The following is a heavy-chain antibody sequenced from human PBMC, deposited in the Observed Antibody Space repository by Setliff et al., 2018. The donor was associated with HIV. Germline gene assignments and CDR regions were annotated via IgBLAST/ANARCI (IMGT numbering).Heavy chain of an antibody. CDR1: GGSISSHY. J-gene: IGHJ3*02. CDR2: IFHSGST. V-gene: IGHV4-59*11. D-gene: IGHD3-22*01. CDR3: ARLSDDRYYYDSSGYRGFDI. Sequence: SETLSLTCTVSGGSISSHYWNWIRQPPGKGLEWIGEIFHSGSTNYNPSLKSRVTISVDRSTNQLFLRLKSVTAADTAVYYGARLSDDRYYYDSSGYRGFDIWGQGKMVTVSS.